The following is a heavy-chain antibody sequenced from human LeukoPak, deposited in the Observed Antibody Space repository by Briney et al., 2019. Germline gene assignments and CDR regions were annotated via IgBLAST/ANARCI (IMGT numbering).Heavy chain of an antibody. J-gene: IGHJ4*02. CDR2: IRYDGSNK. Sequence: GGSLRLSCAASGFTFSSYGMHWVRQAPGKGLEWVAFIRYDGSNKYYADSVKGRFTISRDNSKNTLYLQMNSLRAEDTAVDYCAKAAYGSESYYDPFDYWGQGTLVTVSS. CDR1: GFTFSSYG. D-gene: IGHD3-10*01. CDR3: AKAAYGSESYYDPFDY. V-gene: IGHV3-30*02.